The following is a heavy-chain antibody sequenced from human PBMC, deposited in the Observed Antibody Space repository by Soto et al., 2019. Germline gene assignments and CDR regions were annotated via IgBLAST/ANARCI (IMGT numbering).Heavy chain of an antibody. J-gene: IGHJ3*02. D-gene: IGHD4-17*01. CDR3: ARTYDDSEFVAFDI. CDR1: GGSISTYY. CDR2: IYYSGNT. Sequence: QVQLQESGPGLVKPSETLSLTCTVSGGSISTYYWSWIRQSPEKGLEYIGYIYYSGNTNYNPSLNSRVTISQDTSKNQFSLRLSSVTAADTAVYYCARTYDDSEFVAFDIWGQGTMVTVSS. V-gene: IGHV4-59*01.